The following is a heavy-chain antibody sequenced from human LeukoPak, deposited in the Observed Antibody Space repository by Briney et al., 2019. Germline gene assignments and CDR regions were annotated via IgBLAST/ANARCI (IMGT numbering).Heavy chain of an antibody. CDR2: IIPIFGTA. Sequence: GSSVTVSRKASGGTFSSYAISWVRQAPGQGLEWMGGIIPIFGTADYAQKFQGRVTITADESTSTAYMELSSLRSEDTAVYYCARDREGVVPAATNWFDPWGQGTLVTVSS. CDR3: ARDREGVVPAATNWFDP. D-gene: IGHD2-2*01. J-gene: IGHJ5*02. CDR1: GGTFSSYA. V-gene: IGHV1-69*01.